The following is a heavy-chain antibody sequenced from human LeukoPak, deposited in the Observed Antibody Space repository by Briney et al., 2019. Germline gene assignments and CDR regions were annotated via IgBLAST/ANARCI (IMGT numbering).Heavy chain of an antibody. J-gene: IGHJ5*02. Sequence: ASVKVSCKASGYTFTGYYMHWVRQAPGQGLEWMGWINPNSGGTNYAQKFQGRVTMTRDTSISTAYMELSRLRSDDTAVYYCARDRRVYGSGNYNWFDPWGQGTLVTVSS. D-gene: IGHD3-10*01. CDR2: INPNSGGT. V-gene: IGHV1-2*02. CDR3: ARDRRVYGSGNYNWFDP. CDR1: GYTFTGYY.